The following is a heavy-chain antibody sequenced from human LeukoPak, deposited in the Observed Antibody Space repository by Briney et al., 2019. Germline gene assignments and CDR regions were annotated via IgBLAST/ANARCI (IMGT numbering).Heavy chain of an antibody. CDR1: GFTVSSNY. CDR3: AKLRILSPPLDY. Sequence: GGSLRLSCAASGFTVSSNYMSWVRQAPGKGLEWVSVIYSGGSTYYADSVKGRFTISRDNSKNTLYLQMNSLRAEDTAVYYCAKLRILSPPLDYWGQGTLVTVSS. J-gene: IGHJ4*02. CDR2: IYSGGST. D-gene: IGHD2-15*01. V-gene: IGHV3-66*04.